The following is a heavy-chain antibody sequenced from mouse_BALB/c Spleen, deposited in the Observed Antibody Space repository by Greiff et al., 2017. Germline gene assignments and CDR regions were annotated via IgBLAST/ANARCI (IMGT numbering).Heavy chain of an antibody. Sequence: EVMLVESGGGLVKPGGSLKLSCAASGFTFSSYAMSWVRQTPEKRLEWVASISSGGSTYYPDSVKGRFTISRDNARNILYLQMSSLRSEDTAMYYCAREADGYYDYWGQGTTLTVSS. D-gene: IGHD2-3*01. CDR3: AREADGYYDY. J-gene: IGHJ2*01. CDR2: ISSGGST. V-gene: IGHV5-6-5*01. CDR1: GFTFSSYA.